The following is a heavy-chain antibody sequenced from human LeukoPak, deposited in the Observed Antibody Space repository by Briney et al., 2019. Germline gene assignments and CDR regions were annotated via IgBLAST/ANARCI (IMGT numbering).Heavy chain of an antibody. Sequence: GASVKVSCKASGYSSTNYGISWVRQAPGQGLEWMGWIHIYRGNTNYAQKFQGRVTMTTDTSTSTVYMEVRGLRSDDTAMYYCARDVGITVADSFDPWGLGTLVTVSS. J-gene: IGHJ5*02. CDR3: ARDVGITVADSFDP. CDR2: IHIYRGNT. D-gene: IGHD6-13*01. V-gene: IGHV1-18*04. CDR1: GYSSTNYG.